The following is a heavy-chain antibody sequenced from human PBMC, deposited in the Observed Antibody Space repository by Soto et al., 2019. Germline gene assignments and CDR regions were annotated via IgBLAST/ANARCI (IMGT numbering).Heavy chain of an antibody. V-gene: IGHV4-39*01. D-gene: IGHD6-13*01. CDR2: IYYSGST. Sequence: PSETLSLTCTVSGGSISSSSYYWGWIRKPPGKGLEWIGSIYYSGSTYYNPSLKSRVTISVDTSKNQFSLKLSSVTAADTAVYYCATTRGLNGQGSSSWYGYYYYGMDVWGQGTTVTVSS. CDR3: ATTRGLNGQGSSSWYGYYYYGMDV. CDR1: GGSISSSSYY. J-gene: IGHJ6*02.